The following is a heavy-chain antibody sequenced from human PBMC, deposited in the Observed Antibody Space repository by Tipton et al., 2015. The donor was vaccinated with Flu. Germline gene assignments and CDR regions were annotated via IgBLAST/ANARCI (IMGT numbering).Heavy chain of an antibody. CDR3: ARGGYEGIDYDSSGYYGVGGY. CDR2: ISSSGSTI. D-gene: IGHD3-22*01. Sequence: SLRLSCAASGFTFSSYEMNWVRQAPGKGLEWVSYISSSGSTIYYADSVKGRFTISRDNAKNSLYLQMNSLRAEDTAVYYCARGGYEGIDYDSSGYYGVGGYWGQGTLVTVSS. CDR1: GFTFSSYE. V-gene: IGHV3-48*03. J-gene: IGHJ4*02.